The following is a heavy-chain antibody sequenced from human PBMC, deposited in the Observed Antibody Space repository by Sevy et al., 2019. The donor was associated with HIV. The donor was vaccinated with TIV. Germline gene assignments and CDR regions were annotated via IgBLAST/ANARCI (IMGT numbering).Heavy chain of an antibody. Sequence: SETLSLTCTVSGGSISSSSYYWGWIRQPPGKGLEWIGSIYYSGSTYYNPSLKSRVTISVDTSKNQFSLKLSSVTAAETAVYYCARIGASGGRYYDFWSGSSLIDYWGQGTLVTVSS. CDR3: ARIGASGGRYYDFWSGSSLIDY. V-gene: IGHV4-39*01. D-gene: IGHD3-3*01. CDR2: IYYSGST. J-gene: IGHJ4*02. CDR1: GGSISSSSYY.